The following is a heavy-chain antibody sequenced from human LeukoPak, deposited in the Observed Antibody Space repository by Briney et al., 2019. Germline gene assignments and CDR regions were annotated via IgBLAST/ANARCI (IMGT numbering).Heavy chain of an antibody. CDR1: GFTFSSYW. V-gene: IGHV3-7*01. Sequence: RGSLSLTCAASGFTFSSYWMSWVRQAPGEGLGWVANIKSDGSDKYYVDSVKGRFTISRDNAKNSLYLQMNSLRAEDTAIYYCARASAVAGMRDYWGQGTLVTLSS. J-gene: IGHJ4*02. D-gene: IGHD6-19*01. CDR3: ARASAVAGMRDY. CDR2: IKSDGSDK.